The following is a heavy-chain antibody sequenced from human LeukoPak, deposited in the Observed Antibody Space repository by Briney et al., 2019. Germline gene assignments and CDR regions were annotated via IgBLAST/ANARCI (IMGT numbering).Heavy chain of an antibody. D-gene: IGHD6-19*01. Sequence: PSETLSLTCTVSGGSISSYYWSWIRQPPGKGLEWIGYIYYSGSTNYNPSLKSRVTISVDTSKNQFSPKLSSVTAADTAVYYCAGVLIWVAGSGAFDIWGQGTMVTVSS. V-gene: IGHV4-59*01. CDR2: IYYSGST. CDR3: AGVLIWVAGSGAFDI. CDR1: GGSISSYY. J-gene: IGHJ3*02.